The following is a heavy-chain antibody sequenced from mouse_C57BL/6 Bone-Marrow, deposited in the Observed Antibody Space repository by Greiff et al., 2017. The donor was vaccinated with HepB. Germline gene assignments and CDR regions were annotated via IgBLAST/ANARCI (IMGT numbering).Heavy chain of an antibody. CDR2: INPNNGGT. CDR3: AREGSYWYFDV. CDR1: GYTFTDYN. Sequence: EVKLMESGPELVKPGASVKIPCKASGYTFTDYNMDWVKQRHGKRLEWIGEINPNNGGTIYNQKFKGKATLTVDKSSSTAYMELRSLTSEDTAVYYCAREGSYWYFDVWGTGTTVTVSS. J-gene: IGHJ1*03. V-gene: IGHV1-18*01.